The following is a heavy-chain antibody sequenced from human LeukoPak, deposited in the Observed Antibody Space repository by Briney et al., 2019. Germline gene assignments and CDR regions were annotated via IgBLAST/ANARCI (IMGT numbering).Heavy chain of an antibody. D-gene: IGHD7-27*01. J-gene: IGHJ4*02. CDR1: GFTFSGSA. CDR2: IKSKVDGGTI. V-gene: IGHV3-15*07. Sequence: GGSLRLSCAASGFTFSGSAVHWARQASGKGLEWVGRIKSKVDGGTIDYAAPVKGRFTISRDDSKNILYLQMNSLKTEDTAVYYCTKDPPLTGGVYSAYWGQGTLVTVSS. CDR3: TKDPPLTGGVYSAY.